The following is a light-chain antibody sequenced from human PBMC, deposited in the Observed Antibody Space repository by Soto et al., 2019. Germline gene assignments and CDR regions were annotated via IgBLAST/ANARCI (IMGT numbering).Light chain of an antibody. CDR2: DAS. CDR3: QQRTKWPSST. J-gene: IGKJ5*01. CDR1: QSVSSY. Sequence: SPATLSLSPGERATLSCRASQSVSSYLAWYQQKPGQAPTLLIYDASNRATGIPARFSGSGSGTDFTLTISSLEPEDFAVYYCQQRTKWPSSTFGQGTRLEIK. V-gene: IGKV3-11*01.